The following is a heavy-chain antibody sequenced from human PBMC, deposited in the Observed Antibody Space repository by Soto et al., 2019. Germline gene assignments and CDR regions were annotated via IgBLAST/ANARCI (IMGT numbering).Heavy chain of an antibody. CDR1: GFTFSSYA. CDR3: AKALSPYDIWTGSGY. Sequence: EVQLLESGGGLVQPGGSLRLSCAASGFTFSSYAMSWVRQAPGKGLEWVSAISGSGGSTYYADSVKGRFTISRDNSKNTLYLQINSLRAEDTAVYYCAKALSPYDIWTGSGYWGQGTLVTVSS. J-gene: IGHJ4*02. V-gene: IGHV3-23*01. CDR2: ISGSGGST. D-gene: IGHD3-9*01.